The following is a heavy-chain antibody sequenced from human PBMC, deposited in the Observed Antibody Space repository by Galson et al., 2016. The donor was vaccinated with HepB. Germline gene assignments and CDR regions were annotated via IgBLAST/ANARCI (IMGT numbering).Heavy chain of an antibody. D-gene: IGHD3-10*01. CDR2: INPNSGDT. CDR1: GYTFTGDY. CDR3: AREGARGEINYGMYV. Sequence: SVKVSCKASGYTFTGDYIHWVRQAPGQGVEWMGRINPNSGDTNYAQKFQDWVTMTRDTSISTAYMELRSLRSGDTAVYYCAREGARGEINYGMYVWGQGTTVTVSS. V-gene: IGHV1-2*04. J-gene: IGHJ6*02.